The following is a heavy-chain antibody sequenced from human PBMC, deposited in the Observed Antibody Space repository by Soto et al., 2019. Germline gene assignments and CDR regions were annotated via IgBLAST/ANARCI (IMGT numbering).Heavy chain of an antibody. CDR3: ARDRLLRDGYNWFDY. CDR2: IIPIFGTA. V-gene: IGHV1-69*13. Sequence: SVKVSCKASGGTFSSYAISWVRQAPGQGLEWMGGIIPIFGTANYAQKFQGRVTITADESTSTAYMELSSLRSEDTAVYYCARDRLLRDGYNWFDYWGQGTLVTVSS. CDR1: GGTFSSYA. J-gene: IGHJ4*02. D-gene: IGHD5-12*01.